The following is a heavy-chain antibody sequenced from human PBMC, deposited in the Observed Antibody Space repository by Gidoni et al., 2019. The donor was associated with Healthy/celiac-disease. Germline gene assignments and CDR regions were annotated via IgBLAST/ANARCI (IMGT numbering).Heavy chain of an antibody. J-gene: IGHJ5*02. CDR3: ARGHWIDP. Sequence: QVQLQQWGAGLLKPSETLSLTCAVYGGSFSGYYWSWLRHPPGKGLEWIGEINHSGSTNYNPSLKSRVTISVDTSKNQFSLKLSSVTAADTAVYYCARGHWIDPWGQGTLVTVSS. CDR1: GGSFSGYY. V-gene: IGHV4-34*01. CDR2: INHSGST.